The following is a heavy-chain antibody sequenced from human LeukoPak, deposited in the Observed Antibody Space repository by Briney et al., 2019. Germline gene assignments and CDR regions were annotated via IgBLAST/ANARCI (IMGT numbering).Heavy chain of an antibody. J-gene: IGHJ4*02. V-gene: IGHV4-59*08. CDR3: ARHGYCSGGSCYWDY. CDR2: IYYSGST. CDR1: GGSISPYY. Sequence: KPSETLSLTCIVSGGSISPYYWSWIRQPPGSGLEWIAYIYYSGSTSYNPSLKSRVAISVDTSNNEVSLKPSSVTAADTAVYYCARHGYCSGGSCYWDYWGQGTLVTVSS. D-gene: IGHD2-15*01.